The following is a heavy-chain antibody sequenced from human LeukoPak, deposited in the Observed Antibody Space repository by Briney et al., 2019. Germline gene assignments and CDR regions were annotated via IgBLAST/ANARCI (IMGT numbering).Heavy chain of an antibody. CDR1: GFTVSVNY. Sequence: GGSLRLSCAAFGFTVSVNYMSWVRQAPGKGLECVSVIYSGGNTYYSDSVRGRFTISRDNSKNTLYLQMNSLKTEDTAVYYCTTFMITFGGVIVIVPDYWGQGTLVTVSS. J-gene: IGHJ4*02. CDR3: TTFMITFGGVIVIVPDY. CDR2: IYSGGNT. V-gene: IGHV3-66*01. D-gene: IGHD3-16*02.